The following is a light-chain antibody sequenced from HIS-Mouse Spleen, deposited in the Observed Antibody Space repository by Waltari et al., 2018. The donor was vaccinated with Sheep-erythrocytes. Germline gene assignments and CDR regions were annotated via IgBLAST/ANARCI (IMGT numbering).Light chain of an antibody. CDR1: QSISSW. J-gene: IGKJ1*01. Sequence: DIQMTQSPSTLSASVGDRVTITCRASQSISSWLAWYQQKPGKAPKLLIYKASSLESGVPSRFSGSGSGKEFTLTISSLQPDDFATYYCQQYNSYCTFGQGTKVEIK. CDR2: KAS. V-gene: IGKV1-5*03. CDR3: QQYNSYCT.